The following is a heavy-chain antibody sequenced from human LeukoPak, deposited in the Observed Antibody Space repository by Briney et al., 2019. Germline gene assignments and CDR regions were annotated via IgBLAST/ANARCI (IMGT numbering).Heavy chain of an antibody. CDR1: GFTFSSYW. CDR2: IKQDGSEK. CDR3: ANDYYYDSSGSHG. Sequence: GGSLRLSCVASGFTFSSYWMSWVRQAPGKGLEWVANIKQDGSEKYYVDSVKGRFTISRDNAKNSLYLQMNSLRAEDTAVYYCANDYYYDSSGSHGWGQGTLVTVSS. V-gene: IGHV3-7*01. D-gene: IGHD3-22*01. J-gene: IGHJ4*02.